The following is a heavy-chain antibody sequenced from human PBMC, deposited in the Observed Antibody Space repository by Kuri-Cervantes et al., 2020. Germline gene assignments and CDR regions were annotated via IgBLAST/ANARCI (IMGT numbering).Heavy chain of an antibody. J-gene: IGHJ2*01. CDR1: GYTFTSYV. V-gene: IGHV1-18*01. CDR2: ISAYNGNI. CDR3: ARPTYCDL. Sequence: ASVKVSCKASGYTFTSYVISWVRQAPGQGLEWMGRISAYNGNINYAQKLQGRVTMTTDTSTSTAYMELKNLRPDDSDVYYSARPTYCDLWGRGTLVTVSS.